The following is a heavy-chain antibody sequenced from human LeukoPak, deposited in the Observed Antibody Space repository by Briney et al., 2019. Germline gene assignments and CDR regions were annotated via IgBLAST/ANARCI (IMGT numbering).Heavy chain of an antibody. CDR3: ARDQEDYDFWSGYPFDY. V-gene: IGHV3-21*01. CDR1: GFTFSSYS. J-gene: IGHJ4*02. D-gene: IGHD3-3*01. Sequence: GGSLRLSCAASGFTFSSYSMNWVHQAPGKGLEWVSSISSSSSYIYYADSVKGRFTISRDNAKNSLYLQMNSLRAEDTAVYYYARDQEDYDFWSGYPFDYWGQGTLVNVSS. CDR2: ISSSSSYI.